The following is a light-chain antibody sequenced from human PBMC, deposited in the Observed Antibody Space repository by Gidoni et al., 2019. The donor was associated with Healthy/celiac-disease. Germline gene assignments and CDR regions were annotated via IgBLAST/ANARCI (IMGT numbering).Light chain of an antibody. CDR1: SSDVGRYNY. J-gene: IGLJ2*01. CDR2: DVS. Sequence: QSALTQPRSVSVSPGQSVTISCTGTSSDVGRYNYVSWYQQHPGKAPKLMIYDVSKRPSGVPDRFSGSKSGNTASLTISGLQAEDEADYYCCSYAGSYTYVFGGGTKLTVL. CDR3: CSYAGSYTYV. V-gene: IGLV2-11*01.